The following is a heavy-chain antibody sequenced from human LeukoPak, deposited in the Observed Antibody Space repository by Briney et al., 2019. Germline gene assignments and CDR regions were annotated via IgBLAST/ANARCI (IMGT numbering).Heavy chain of an antibody. CDR1: GGSISSYY. Sequence: SETLSLTCTVSGGSISSYYWSWIRQPPGKGLEWIGYIYYSGSTNYNPSLKSRVTISVDTSKNQFSLKLSSVTAADTAVYYCARGSYGNFDYWGQGTLVTVSS. CDR3: ARGSYGNFDY. D-gene: IGHD5-18*01. CDR2: IYYSGST. V-gene: IGHV4-59*01. J-gene: IGHJ4*02.